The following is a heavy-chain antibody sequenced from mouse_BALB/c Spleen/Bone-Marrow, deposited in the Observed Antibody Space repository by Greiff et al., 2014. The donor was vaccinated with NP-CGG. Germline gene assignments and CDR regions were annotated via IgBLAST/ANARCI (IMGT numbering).Heavy chain of an antibody. V-gene: IGHV5-17*02. J-gene: IGHJ2*01. CDR1: GFTFSNFG. D-gene: IGHD2-1*01. Sequence: VQLKESGGGLVQPGGSRKLSCAASGFTFSNFGMHWFRQSPEKGLEWVAFVSTGSTIIYYADTVKGRFTISRDNPENTLFLQMTSLRSGDTAIYYCARSHFYGNYFDYWGQGTTLTVSS. CDR3: ARSHFYGNYFDY. CDR2: VSTGSTII.